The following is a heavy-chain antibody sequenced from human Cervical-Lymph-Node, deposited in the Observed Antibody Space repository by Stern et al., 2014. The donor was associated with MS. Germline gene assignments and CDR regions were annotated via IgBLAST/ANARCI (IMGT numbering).Heavy chain of an antibody. D-gene: IGHD3-10*01. J-gene: IGHJ4*01. Sequence: QLQLQESGPGVVKPSKTLSLTCTVSGGSIRSSGYHWSWIRPRPGKGLEWIGNIYDSGNPYYNSLLRSRLNMYVDKSKKQFSLILRSVTAADTAVYYCARELRGSPIDYWGQGTLVTVSS. CDR2: IYDSGNP. CDR1: GGSIRSSGYH. CDR3: ARELRGSPIDY. V-gene: IGHV4-31*03.